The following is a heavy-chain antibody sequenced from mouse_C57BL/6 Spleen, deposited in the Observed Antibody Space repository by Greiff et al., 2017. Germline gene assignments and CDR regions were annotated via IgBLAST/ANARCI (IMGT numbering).Heavy chain of an antibody. Sequence: VQLQQSGPELVKPGASVKISCKASGYTFTDYYMNWVKQSHGKSLEWIGDINPNNGGTSYNQKFKGKATLTVDKSSSTAYMELRSLASEDSAVYYCGRGGDDPWGQGTLVTVSA. J-gene: IGHJ3*01. CDR1: GYTFTDYY. CDR2: INPNNGGT. CDR3: GRGGDDP. V-gene: IGHV1-26*01.